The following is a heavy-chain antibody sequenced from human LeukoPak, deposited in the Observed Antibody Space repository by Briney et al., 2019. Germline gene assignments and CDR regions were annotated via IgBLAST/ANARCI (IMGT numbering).Heavy chain of an antibody. V-gene: IGHV4-59*01. D-gene: IGHD4-11*01. J-gene: IGHJ6*03. CDR3: ARDYSRLYYYYYYMDV. Sequence: SETLSLTCTVSGGSISSNYWSWIRQPPGKGLEWIGYIYYSGSTNYNPSLKSRVTISVDTSKNQLSLKLSSVTAADTAVYYCARDYSRLYYYYYYMDVRGKGTTVTVSS. CDR1: GGSISSNY. CDR2: IYYSGST.